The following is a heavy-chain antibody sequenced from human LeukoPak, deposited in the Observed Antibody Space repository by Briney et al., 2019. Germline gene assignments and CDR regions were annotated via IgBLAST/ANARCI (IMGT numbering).Heavy chain of an antibody. D-gene: IGHD1-26*01. Sequence: GGSLRLSCAASGFTFGSYAMHWVRQAPGKGLEWVAVISYDGSNKYYADSVRGRFTISRDNSKNTLYLQMNSLRAEDTAVYYCAGYGGSYPYYMDVWGKGATVTISS. V-gene: IGHV3-30*14. CDR3: AGYGGSYPYYMDV. J-gene: IGHJ6*03. CDR1: GFTFGSYA. CDR2: ISYDGSNK.